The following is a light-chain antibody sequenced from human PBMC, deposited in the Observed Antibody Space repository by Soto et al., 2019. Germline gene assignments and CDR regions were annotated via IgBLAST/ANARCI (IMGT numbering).Light chain of an antibody. J-gene: IGKJ3*01. CDR2: GAF. Sequence: EIVMTQSPVTLSVSPGERVTLSCRASQSVSSNLAWYQQKPGQAPSLLIYGAFTRATGIPARFSGTGSGTEFTLTISSLQSEDFAVYYCRQRSTWPPFSFGPGTKVDIK. CDR3: RQRSTWPPFS. V-gene: IGKV3-15*01. CDR1: QSVSSN.